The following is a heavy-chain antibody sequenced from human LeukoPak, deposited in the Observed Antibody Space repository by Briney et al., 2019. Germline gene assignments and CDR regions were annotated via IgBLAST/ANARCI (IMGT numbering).Heavy chain of an antibody. Sequence: GGSLRLSCSASGFTVSSNYMSWVRQAPGKGLEWVSIIYSGGSTYYADSVKGRFTISRDNSKNTMFLQMDSLRGEDTGIYYCARVIEARLCDYWGQGTLVTVSS. J-gene: IGHJ4*02. V-gene: IGHV3-66*01. CDR1: GFTVSSNY. D-gene: IGHD6-6*01. CDR2: IYSGGST. CDR3: ARVIEARLCDY.